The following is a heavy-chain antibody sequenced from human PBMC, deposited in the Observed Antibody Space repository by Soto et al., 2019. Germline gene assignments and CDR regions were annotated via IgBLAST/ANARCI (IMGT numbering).Heavy chain of an antibody. D-gene: IGHD3-22*01. Sequence: EVQLLESGGGLVQPGGSLRLSCAASGFTFSSYAMSWVRQAPGKGLEWVSAISGSGGSTYYADSEKGRFTISRDNTKNTLYLQMNSLRAEDTAVYYCAKGGELLRRNDAFDIWGQGTMVTVSS. CDR3: AKGGELLRRNDAFDI. CDR1: GFTFSSYA. CDR2: ISGSGGST. J-gene: IGHJ3*02. V-gene: IGHV3-23*01.